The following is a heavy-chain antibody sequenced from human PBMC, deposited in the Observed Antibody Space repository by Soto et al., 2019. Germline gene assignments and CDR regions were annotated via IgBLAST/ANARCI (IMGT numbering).Heavy chain of an antibody. Sequence: PGGSLRLSCAGSGFTPTTTPLSWVRQRPGKGLEWVTTISGTASRTYYVDSVKGRFFISRDNSKNKVTLQMNNLTVDDTDVYYCETSFRYFDNWGQGTRATVCS. CDR1: GFTPTTTP. CDR2: ISGTASRT. CDR3: ETSFRYFDN. V-gene: IGHV3-23*01. J-gene: IGHJ4*02.